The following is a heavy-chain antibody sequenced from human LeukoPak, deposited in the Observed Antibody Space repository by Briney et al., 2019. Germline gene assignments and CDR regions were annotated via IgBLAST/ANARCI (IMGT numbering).Heavy chain of an antibody. D-gene: IGHD6-13*01. Sequence: PGRSLRLSCAASGFTFSSYAMHWVRQAPGKGLEWVAVISYDGSNKYYADSVKGRFTISRDNSKNTLCLQMNSLRAEDTAVYYCARAPFIAAAGTYDAFDIWGQGTMVTVSS. CDR1: GFTFSSYA. CDR2: ISYDGSNK. J-gene: IGHJ3*02. V-gene: IGHV3-30-3*01. CDR3: ARAPFIAAAGTYDAFDI.